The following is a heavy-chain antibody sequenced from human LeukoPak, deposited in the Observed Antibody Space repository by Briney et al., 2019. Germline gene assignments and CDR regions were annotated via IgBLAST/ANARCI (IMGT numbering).Heavy chain of an antibody. Sequence: GGALRLSCAPSVFTFSSYGMHWVRQAPATGLEWVAFIRYDGSNKYYVDSVKGRFTISRDNSKYTLFLQMNSLRAEDTAVYYCAKDVLNSYYFDYWGQGTLVTVSS. V-gene: IGHV3-30*02. CDR3: AKDVLNSYYFDY. J-gene: IGHJ4*02. D-gene: IGHD3-10*02. CDR1: VFTFSSYG. CDR2: IRYDGSNK.